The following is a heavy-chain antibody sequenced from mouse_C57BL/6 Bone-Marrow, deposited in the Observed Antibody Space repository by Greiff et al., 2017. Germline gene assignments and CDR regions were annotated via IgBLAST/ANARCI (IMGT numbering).Heavy chain of an antibody. J-gene: IGHJ3*01. V-gene: IGHV14-4*01. Sequence: EVQLQQSGAELVRPGASVKLSCTASGFNIKDDYMHWVKQRPEQGLEWIGWIDPENGDTEYASKFQGKATIPADTSSHTAYLQLSSLTSEDTAVYYCTFPLPLGVAYWGQGTLVTVSA. CDR3: TFPLPLGVAY. D-gene: IGHD5-5*01. CDR1: GFNIKDDY. CDR2: IDPENGDT.